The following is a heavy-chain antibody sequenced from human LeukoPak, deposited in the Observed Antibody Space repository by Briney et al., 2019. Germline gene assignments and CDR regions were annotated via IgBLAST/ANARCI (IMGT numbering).Heavy chain of an antibody. D-gene: IGHD4-17*01. Sequence: GGSLRLSCAASGFTFSSYWMHWVRQAPGKGLMWVSRITNDGSSTSYADSVKGRFTISRDNAKNTLYLQMNSLRAEDTAVYYCAREGDYGDYFDYWGQGTLVTVSS. J-gene: IGHJ4*02. CDR2: ITNDGSST. CDR1: GFTFSSYW. V-gene: IGHV3-74*01. CDR3: AREGDYGDYFDY.